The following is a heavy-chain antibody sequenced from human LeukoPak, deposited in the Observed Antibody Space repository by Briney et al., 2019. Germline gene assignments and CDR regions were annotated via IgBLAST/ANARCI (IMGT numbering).Heavy chain of an antibody. CDR3: ARAYSGFSSRGFDY. V-gene: IGHV3-33*01. CDR2: IWYDGSNK. D-gene: IGHD5-12*01. J-gene: IGHJ4*02. Sequence: GGSLRLSCATSGFTFSSYGMHWVRQAPGKGLEWVADIWYDGSNKYYADSVKGRFAISRDNSKNTVSLQMTSLRAEDTAVYYCARAYSGFSSRGFDYWGQGTLVSVSS. CDR1: GFTFSSYG.